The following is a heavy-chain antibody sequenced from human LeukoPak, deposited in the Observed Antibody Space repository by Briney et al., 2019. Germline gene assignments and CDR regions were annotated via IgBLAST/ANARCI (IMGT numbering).Heavy chain of an antibody. D-gene: IGHD6-19*01. CDR1: GYTFTSYN. CDR2: ISGYNGDT. Sequence: ASVKVSCKASGYTFTSYNISWVRQAPGQGLEWMGWISGYNGDTNYAQILQGRVTMTTDTSTSTAYMDLRSLRSDDTAVYYCAGRVAVARRDAFDIWGQGTMVTVSA. V-gene: IGHV1-18*01. J-gene: IGHJ3*02. CDR3: AGRVAVARRDAFDI.